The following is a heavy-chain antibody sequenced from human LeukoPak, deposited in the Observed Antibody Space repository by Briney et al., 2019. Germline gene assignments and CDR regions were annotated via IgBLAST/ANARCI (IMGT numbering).Heavy chain of an antibody. D-gene: IGHD2-2*01. CDR3: AKIPIVVVPAAKGDAFDI. CDR2: IRYDGSNK. CDR1: GFTFSSYG. J-gene: IGHJ3*02. V-gene: IGHV3-30*02. Sequence: PGGSLRLSCAASGFTFSSYGMHWVRQAPGKGLEWVAFIRYDGSNKYYADSVKGRFTISRDNSKNTLYLQMNSLRAEDTAVYYCAKIPIVVVPAAKGDAFDIWGQGTMVTVSS.